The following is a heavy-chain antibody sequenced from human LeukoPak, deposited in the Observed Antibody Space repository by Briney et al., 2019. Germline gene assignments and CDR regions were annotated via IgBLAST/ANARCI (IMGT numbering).Heavy chain of an antibody. D-gene: IGHD2-8*01. J-gene: IGHJ4*02. V-gene: IGHV4-34*01. CDR1: GGSFSGYY. CDR2: ITHSGST. CDR3: ARGVLGVLMVYAIWTHYYFDY. Sequence: PSETLSLTCAVYGGSFSGYYWSWIRQPPGKGLEWIGEITHSGSTHYNPSPKSRVTISVDTSKNQFSLKLSSVTAADTAVYYCARGVLGVLMVYAIWTHYYFDYWGQGTLVTVSS.